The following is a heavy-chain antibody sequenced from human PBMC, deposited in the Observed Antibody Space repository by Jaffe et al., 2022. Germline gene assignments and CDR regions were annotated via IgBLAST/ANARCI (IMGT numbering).Heavy chain of an antibody. V-gene: IGHV3-49*04. CDR1: GFTFGDYA. D-gene: IGHD3-22*01. J-gene: IGHJ3*02. Sequence: EVQLVESGGGLVQPGRSLRLSCTASGFTFGDYAMSWVRQAPGKGLEWVGFIRSKAYGGTTEYAASVKGRFTISRDDSKSIAYLQMNSLKTEDTAVYYCTREPNYYDSSGSVPNTEDAFDIWGQGTMVTVSS. CDR3: TREPNYYDSSGSVPNTEDAFDI. CDR2: IRSKAYGGTT.